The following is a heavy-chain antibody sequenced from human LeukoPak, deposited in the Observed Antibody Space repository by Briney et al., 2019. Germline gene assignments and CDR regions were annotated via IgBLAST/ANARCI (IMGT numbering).Heavy chain of an antibody. CDR3: ARTIAAHDY. CDR1: GGSFSDYY. Sequence: SETLSLTCAVYGGSFSDYYWSWIRQPPGKGLEWIGEIHHSGSTNYNPSLKSRVTISVDTSKNQFSLKLSSVTAADTAVYYCARTIAAHDYWGQGTLVTVSS. D-gene: IGHD6-13*01. CDR2: IHHSGST. J-gene: IGHJ4*02. V-gene: IGHV4-34*01.